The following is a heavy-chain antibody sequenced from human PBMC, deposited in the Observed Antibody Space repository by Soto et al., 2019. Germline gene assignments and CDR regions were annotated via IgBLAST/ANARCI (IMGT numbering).Heavy chain of an antibody. CDR3: ASGEIVFISLLRY. CDR2: ISIDGNNK. V-gene: IGHV3-30*03. CDR1: GFTFSIYG. D-gene: IGHD3-22*01. J-gene: IGHJ4*02. Sequence: PGGSLRLSCATSGFTFSIYGIHWVRQAPGKGLEWLAVISIDGNNKYYADSVRGRFTISRDNSKNTLYLQMNNLGPDDTAMYYCASGEIVFISLLRYWGQGTLVTVSS.